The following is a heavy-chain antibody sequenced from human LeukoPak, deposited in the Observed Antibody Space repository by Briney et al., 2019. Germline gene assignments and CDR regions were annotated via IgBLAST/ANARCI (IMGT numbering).Heavy chain of an antibody. Sequence: GGSLRLSCAASGFTFSSYAMSWVRQAPGKGLEWVSAISGSGGSTYYADSVKGRFTISRDNSKNTLYLQMNSLRAEDTAVYYCARVPRHGGRVGVNAFDIWGQGTMVTVSS. D-gene: IGHD1-26*01. V-gene: IGHV3-23*01. J-gene: IGHJ3*02. CDR3: ARVPRHGGRVGVNAFDI. CDR1: GFTFSSYA. CDR2: ISGSGGST.